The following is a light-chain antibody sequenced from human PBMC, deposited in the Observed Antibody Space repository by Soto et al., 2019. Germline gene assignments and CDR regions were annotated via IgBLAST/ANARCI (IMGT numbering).Light chain of an antibody. CDR1: QRIAGNF. Sequence: EMVLTQSPDTLSVSPGDRAALSCRASQRIAGNFLAWYQQKSDQSPRLLIFGTSYRASGIPDRFSGSGSGTDFTLTISRVEPDDFAVYFCQAYGNSPKFKIGPGTKVDIK. J-gene: IGKJ3*01. CDR3: QAYGNSPKFK. V-gene: IGKV3-20*01. CDR2: GTS.